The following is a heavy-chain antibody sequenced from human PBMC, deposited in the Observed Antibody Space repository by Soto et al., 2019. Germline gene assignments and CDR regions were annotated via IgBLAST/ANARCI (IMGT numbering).Heavy chain of an antibody. J-gene: IGHJ4*02. D-gene: IGHD1-1*01. CDR3: AIGVVEMATTGGNYFDY. V-gene: IGHV1-69*01. CDR2: IIPIFGTA. CDR1: GGTFSSYA. Sequence: QVQLVQSGAEVKKPGSSVKVSCKASGGTFSSYATSWVRQAPGQGLEWMGGIIPIFGTANYAQKFQGRVTITADESTSTAYMELSSLRSEDTAVYYCAIGVVEMATTGGNYFDYWGQGTLVTVSS.